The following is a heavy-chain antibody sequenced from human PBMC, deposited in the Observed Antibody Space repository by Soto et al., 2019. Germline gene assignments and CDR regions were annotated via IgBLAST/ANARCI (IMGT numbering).Heavy chain of an antibody. CDR2: ISGSGGST. CDR3: AKEALAKLDYYVSGPPDP. CDR1: GFTFSSYA. V-gene: IGHV3-23*01. J-gene: IGHJ5*02. Sequence: GGSLRLSCAASGFTFSSYAMSWVRQAPGKGLEWVSAISGSGGSTYYADSVKGRFTISRDNSKNTLYLQMNSLRAEDTAVYYCAKEALAKLDYYVSGPPDPWGQGAMVTVYS. D-gene: IGHD3-10*01.